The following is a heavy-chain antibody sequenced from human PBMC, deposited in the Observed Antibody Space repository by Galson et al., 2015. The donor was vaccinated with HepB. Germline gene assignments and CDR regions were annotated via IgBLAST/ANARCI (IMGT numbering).Heavy chain of an antibody. Sequence: SLRLSCAASGFTFNRYWMNWVRQAPGKGLEWVANINQDGSETYYGDSVKGRFTISRDNAKNLLYLQMDSLRAEDTAVYYCTRIALSVSYWYFDYWGQGSLVTVSS. CDR1: GFTFNRYW. CDR2: INQDGSET. J-gene: IGHJ4*02. D-gene: IGHD1-26*01. V-gene: IGHV3-7*01. CDR3: TRIALSVSYWYFDY.